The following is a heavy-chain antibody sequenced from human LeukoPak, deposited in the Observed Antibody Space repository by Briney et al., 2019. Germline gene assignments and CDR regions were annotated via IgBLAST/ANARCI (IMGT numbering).Heavy chain of an antibody. V-gene: IGHV3-7*01. CDR1: RFTFSSYW. J-gene: IGHJ4*02. Sequence: GGSLGLSCAASRFTFSSYWMSWVRQAPGKGLEWVANIKQDGSEKYYVDFVKGRFTISRDNAKNSLYLQMNRLRAEDTAVYYCARDAPPYCSGGSCYSRYWGQGALVTVSS. CDR2: IKQDGSEK. D-gene: IGHD2-15*01. CDR3: ARDAPPYCSGGSCYSRY.